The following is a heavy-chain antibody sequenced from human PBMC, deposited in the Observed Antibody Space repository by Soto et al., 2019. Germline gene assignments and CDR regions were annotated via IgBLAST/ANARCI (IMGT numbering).Heavy chain of an antibody. V-gene: IGHV3-21*01. Sequence: GGSLRLSCAASGFTFSSYSMNWVRQAPGKGLEWVSSISSSSSYIYYADSVKGRFTISRDNAKNSLYLQMNSLRAEDTAVYYCAGGFWSGSPYGMDVWGQGTTVTVPS. J-gene: IGHJ6*02. CDR3: AGGFWSGSPYGMDV. CDR1: GFTFSSYS. CDR2: ISSSSSYI. D-gene: IGHD3-3*01.